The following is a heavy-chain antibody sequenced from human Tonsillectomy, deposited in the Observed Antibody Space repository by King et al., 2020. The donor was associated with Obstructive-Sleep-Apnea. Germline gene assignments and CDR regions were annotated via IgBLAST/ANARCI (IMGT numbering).Heavy chain of an antibody. J-gene: IGHJ6*02. CDR3: ARDRTAAGAFSFYYYHGMDV. CDR1: GFTFSSYW. CDR2: IDSDGSSP. V-gene: IGHV3-74*01. D-gene: IGHD6-13*01. Sequence: VQLVESGGGLVQPRGSLRLSCAASGFTFSSYWMHWGRQAPGKGLVWVSRIDSDGSSPDYADSVKGRFTISRDNAKNTLYLQMNSLRAEDTAVYYCARDRTAAGAFSFYYYHGMDVWGQGTTVTVSS.